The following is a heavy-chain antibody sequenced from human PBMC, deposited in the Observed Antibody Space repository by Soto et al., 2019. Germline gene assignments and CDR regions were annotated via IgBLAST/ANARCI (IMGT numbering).Heavy chain of an antibody. J-gene: IGHJ4*02. D-gene: IGHD2-15*01. CDR1: GFTFGSYW. CDR3: ATESLPQGRRYFEY. CDR2: IDIGESER. V-gene: IGHV3-74*01. Sequence: GGSLILSYAASGFTFGSYWMHWVRQAPGKGLEWVARIDIGESERTYADSVRGRFTISRDNAKNTLYLQMNSLRAEDTAVYFCATESLPQGRRYFEYWGQGSLVTVSS.